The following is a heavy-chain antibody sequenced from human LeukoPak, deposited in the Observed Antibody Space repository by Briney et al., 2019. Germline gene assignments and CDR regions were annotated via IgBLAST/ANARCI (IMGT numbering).Heavy chain of an antibody. V-gene: IGHV3-48*03. Sequence: PGGSLRLSRAASGFTFNNYEMIWVRQAPGKGLEWVSYISSNGTIMYYADSVRGRFTISRDNAKNSLYLQMNSLRAEDTAVYYCARDGQQWPIYYWGQGTLVTVSS. CDR3: ARDGQQWPIYY. CDR2: ISSNGTIM. J-gene: IGHJ4*02. CDR1: GFTFNNYE. D-gene: IGHD6-19*01.